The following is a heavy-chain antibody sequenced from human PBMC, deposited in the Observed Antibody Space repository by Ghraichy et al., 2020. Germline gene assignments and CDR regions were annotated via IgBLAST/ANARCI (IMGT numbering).Heavy chain of an antibody. V-gene: IGHV4-34*01. CDR2: INHSGST. CDR1: GGSFSGYY. Sequence: SETLSLTCAVYGGSFSGYYWSWIRQPPGKGLEWIGEINHSGSTNYNPSLKSRVTISVDTSKNQFSLKLSSVTAADTAVYYCARFLRDIVVVPASHGMDVWGQGTTVTVSS. J-gene: IGHJ6*02. D-gene: IGHD2-2*01. CDR3: ARFLRDIVVVPASHGMDV.